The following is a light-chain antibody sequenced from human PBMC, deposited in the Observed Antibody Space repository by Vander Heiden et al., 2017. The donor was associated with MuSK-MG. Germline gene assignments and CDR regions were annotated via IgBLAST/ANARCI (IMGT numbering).Light chain of an antibody. V-gene: IGLV3-19*01. CDR2: GKN. CDR3: NSRDSSGNHVV. Sequence: SSELTQDPAVSVALGQTVRITCQGDSLRSYYASWYQQKPGQAPVLVIYGKNNRPSGIPDRFAGSSSGNKAYLTITGAQAEDEADYYCNSRDSSGNHVVFGGGTKLTVL. CDR1: SLRSYY. J-gene: IGLJ2*01.